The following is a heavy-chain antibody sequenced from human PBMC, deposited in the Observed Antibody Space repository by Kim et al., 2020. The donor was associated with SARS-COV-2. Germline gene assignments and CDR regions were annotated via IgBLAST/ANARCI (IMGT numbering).Heavy chain of an antibody. CDR3: AKVTPREIRYSSGWYVRNYGMDV. Sequence: GGSLRLSCAASGFTFSSYAMSWVRQAPGKGLEWVSAISGSGGSTYYADSVKGRFTISRDNSKNTLYLQMNSLRAEDTAVYYCAKVTPREIRYSSGWYVRNYGMDVWGQGTTVTVSS. D-gene: IGHD6-19*01. CDR1: GFTFSSYA. J-gene: IGHJ6*02. V-gene: IGHV3-23*01. CDR2: ISGSGGST.